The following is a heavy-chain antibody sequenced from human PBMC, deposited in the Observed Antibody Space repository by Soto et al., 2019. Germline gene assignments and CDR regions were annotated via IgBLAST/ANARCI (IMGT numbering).Heavy chain of an antibody. D-gene: IGHD3-10*01. J-gene: IGHJ5*02. CDR3: ARDQDSAYGSGSSHRFDP. V-gene: IGHV3-21*01. CDR2: ISSSSSYI. Sequence: EVQLVESGGGLVKPGGSLRLSCAASGFTFSSYSMNWVRQAPGKGLEWVSSISSSSSYIYYADSVKGRFTISRDNAKNSRYLQMHSLRAEDTAVYYCARDQDSAYGSGSSHRFDPWGQGTLVTVSS. CDR1: GFTFSSYS.